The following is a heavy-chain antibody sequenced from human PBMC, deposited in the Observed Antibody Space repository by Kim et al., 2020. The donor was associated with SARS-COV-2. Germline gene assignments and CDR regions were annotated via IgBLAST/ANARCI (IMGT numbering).Heavy chain of an antibody. Sequence: SQTLSLTCAISGDSVSSNSAAWNWIRQSPSRGLEWLGRTYYRSKWYNDYAVSVKSRITINPDTSKNQFSLQLNSVTPEDTAVYYCAFARYSGYDQWLRGYYYYGMDVWGQGTTVTVSS. D-gene: IGHD5-12*01. CDR1: GDSVSSNSAA. J-gene: IGHJ6*02. V-gene: IGHV6-1*01. CDR2: TYYRSKWYN. CDR3: AFARYSGYDQWLRGYYYYGMDV.